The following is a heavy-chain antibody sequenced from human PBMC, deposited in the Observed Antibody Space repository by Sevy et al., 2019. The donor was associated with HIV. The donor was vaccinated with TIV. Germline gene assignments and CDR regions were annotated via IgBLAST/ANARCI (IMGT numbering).Heavy chain of an antibody. D-gene: IGHD3-3*01. CDR2: ISFSGSKT. J-gene: IGHJ4*02. CDR1: GFNFNNYA. V-gene: IGHV3-23*01. CDR3: AKTPFMDFWNDYYSFYFDF. Sequence: GGSLRLSCAAAGFNFNNYAMTWVRQAPGKGLEWVSGISFSGSKTYYAESVKGRFSISRDPSKNTLYLQMNNVRVEDTAVYFCAKTPFMDFWNDYYSFYFDFWGQGTLLTVSS.